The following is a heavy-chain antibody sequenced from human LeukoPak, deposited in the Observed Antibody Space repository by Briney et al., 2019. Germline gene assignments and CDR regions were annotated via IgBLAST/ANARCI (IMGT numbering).Heavy chain of an antibody. D-gene: IGHD6-13*01. CDR2: IRSSSSYI. V-gene: IGHV3-21*04. Sequence: GGSLRLSCAASGFTFSSYSMNWVRQAPGKGLEWVSSIRSSSSYIYYADPVKGRFTISRDNAKNSLYLQMNSLRAEDTAVYYCATHERSTWYGDLDYWGQGTLVTVSS. CDR3: ATHERSTWYGDLDY. CDR1: GFTFSSYS. J-gene: IGHJ4*02.